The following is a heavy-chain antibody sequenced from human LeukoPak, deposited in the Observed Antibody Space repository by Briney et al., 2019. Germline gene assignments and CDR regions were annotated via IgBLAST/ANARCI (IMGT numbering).Heavy chain of an antibody. D-gene: IGHD1-26*01. CDR3: ARGEWDLRD. CDR1: GFMFADHG. CDR2: INWNGGST. V-gene: IGHV3-20*04. J-gene: IGHJ4*02. Sequence: GGSLRLSCAALGFMFADHGMTWVRQVPGKGLEWVSGINWNGGSTGYVDSVKGRFTISRDNAKNVLFLQMNNLRPEDTAFYYCARGEWDLRDWGQGTLVIVSS.